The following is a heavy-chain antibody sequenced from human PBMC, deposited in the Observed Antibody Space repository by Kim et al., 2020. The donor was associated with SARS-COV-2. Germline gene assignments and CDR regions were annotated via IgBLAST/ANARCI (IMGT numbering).Heavy chain of an antibody. CDR3: ARAGDCSSTSCARNGMDV. D-gene: IGHD2-2*01. J-gene: IGHJ6*02. V-gene: IGHV3-74*01. CDR1: GFTFSSYW. Sequence: GGSLRLSCAASGFTFSSYWMHWVRQAPGKGLVWVSRINSDGSSTRYADSVKGRFTISRDNAKNTLYLQMNSLRAEDTAVYYCARAGDCSSTSCARNGMDVWGQGTTVTVSS. CDR2: INSDGSST.